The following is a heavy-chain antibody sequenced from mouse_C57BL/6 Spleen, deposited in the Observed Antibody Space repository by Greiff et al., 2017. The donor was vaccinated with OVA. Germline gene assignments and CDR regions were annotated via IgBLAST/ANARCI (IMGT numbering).Heavy chain of an antibody. D-gene: IGHD1-1*01. CDR1: GFTFNTYA. CDR2: IRSKSSNYAT. Sequence: DVHLVESGGGLVQPKGSLKLSCAASGFTFNTYAMHWVRQAPGKGLEWVARIRSKSSNYATYYADSVKDRFTISRDDSQSMLYLQMNNLKTEDTAMYYCVREADYYGSSSFAYWGQGTLVTVSA. CDR3: VREADYYGSSSFAY. V-gene: IGHV10-3*01. J-gene: IGHJ3*01.